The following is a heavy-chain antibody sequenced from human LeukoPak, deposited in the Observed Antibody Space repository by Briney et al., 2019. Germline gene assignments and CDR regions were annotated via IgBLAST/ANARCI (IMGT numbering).Heavy chain of an antibody. CDR1: GGSFSGYY. Sequence: SETLSLTCAVYGGSFSGYYWSWIRQPPGKGLEWIGEINHSGSTNYNPSLKSRVTISVDTSKNQFSLKLSSVTAADTAVYYCASNSFDYYGSGSYSVDYWGRGTLVTVSS. D-gene: IGHD3-10*01. V-gene: IGHV4-34*01. J-gene: IGHJ4*02. CDR2: INHSGST. CDR3: ASNSFDYYGSGSYSVDY.